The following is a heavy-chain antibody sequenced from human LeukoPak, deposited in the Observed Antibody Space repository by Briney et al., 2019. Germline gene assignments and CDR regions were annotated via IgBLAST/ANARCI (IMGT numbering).Heavy chain of an antibody. Sequence: TGGSLRLSCAASGFTFDDYAMHWVRQAPGKGLEWVSGISWNSGRIGYADSVKGRFTISRDNAKKSLYLQMNSLRAEDTALYYCAKDIRDEMATIPIDYWGQGTLVTVSS. CDR3: AKDIRDEMATIPIDY. CDR2: ISWNSGRI. J-gene: IGHJ4*02. D-gene: IGHD5-24*01. CDR1: GFTFDDYA. V-gene: IGHV3-9*01.